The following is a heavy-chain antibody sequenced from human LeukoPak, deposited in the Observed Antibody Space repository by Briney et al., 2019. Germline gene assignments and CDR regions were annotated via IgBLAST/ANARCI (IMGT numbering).Heavy chain of an antibody. J-gene: IGHJ6*03. Sequence: GGSLRLSCAASGFTFSSYSMNWVRQAPGKGLEWVSSISSSSGYIYYADSVKGRFTISRDNAKNSLYLQMNSLRAEDTAVYYCARVSSSSSTYMDVWGKGTTVTVSS. CDR2: ISSSSGYI. CDR1: GFTFSSYS. D-gene: IGHD6-13*01. V-gene: IGHV3-21*01. CDR3: ARVSSSSSTYMDV.